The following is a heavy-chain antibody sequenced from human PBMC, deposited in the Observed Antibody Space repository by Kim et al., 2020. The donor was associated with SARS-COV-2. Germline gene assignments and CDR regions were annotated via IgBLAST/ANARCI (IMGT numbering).Heavy chain of an antibody. J-gene: IGHJ3*02. CDR3: AKDLTLITGTTNAFDI. V-gene: IGHV3-33*06. Sequence: YVKGRFPISRDNSKHTMYLQMNSLRAEDTAVYYCAKDLTLITGTTNAFDIWGQGTMVTVSS. D-gene: IGHD1-7*01.